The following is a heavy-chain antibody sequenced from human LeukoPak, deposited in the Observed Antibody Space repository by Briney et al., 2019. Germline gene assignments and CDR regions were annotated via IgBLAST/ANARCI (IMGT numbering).Heavy chain of an antibody. CDR2: ISGSGGST. D-gene: IGHD3-3*01. CDR3: AKNLEGDDYDFWIGYYSGGAFDI. J-gene: IGHJ3*02. CDR1: GFTISSYA. V-gene: IGHV3-23*01. Sequence: GGSLRLSCAASGFTISSYAMSWVRQAPGKGLEWFSAISGSGGSTYYADSVKGRFTISRDNSKNTLYLQMNSLRAEDTAVYYCAKNLEGDDYDFWIGYYSGGAFDIWGQGTMVTVSS.